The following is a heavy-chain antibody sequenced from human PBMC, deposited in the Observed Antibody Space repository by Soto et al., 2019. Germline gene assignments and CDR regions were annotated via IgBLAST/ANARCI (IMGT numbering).Heavy chain of an antibody. CDR3: ARGDTMVRDYYYYYYMDV. V-gene: IGHV1-8*01. CDR2: MNPNSGNT. J-gene: IGHJ6*03. CDR1: EYTFTSYD. D-gene: IGHD3-10*01. Sequence: GASVKVSCKASEYTFTSYDINWVRQATGQGLEWMGWMNPNSGNTGYAQKFQGRVTMTRNTSISTAYMELSSLRSEDTAVYYCARGDTMVRDYYYYYYMDVWGKGTTVTVS.